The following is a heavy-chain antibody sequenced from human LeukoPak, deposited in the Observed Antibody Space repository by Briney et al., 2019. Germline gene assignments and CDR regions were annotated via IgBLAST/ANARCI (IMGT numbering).Heavy chain of an antibody. V-gene: IGHV3-33*08. CDR1: GFTFSSYS. D-gene: IGHD1-26*01. CDR2: IWYDGSNK. J-gene: IGHJ4*02. CDR3: ARDRSIVGARPTPSLAY. Sequence: PGGSLRLSCAASGFTFSSYSMNWVRQAPGKGLEWVAVIWYDGSNKYYADSVKGRFTISRDNSKNTLYLQMNSLRAEDTAVYYCARDRSIVGARPTPSLAYWGQGTLVTVSS.